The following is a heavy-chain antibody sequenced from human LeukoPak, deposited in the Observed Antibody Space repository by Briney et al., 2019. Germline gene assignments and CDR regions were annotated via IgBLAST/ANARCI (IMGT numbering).Heavy chain of an antibody. J-gene: IGHJ4*02. Sequence: GGSLRLSCAASGFTFSSYAMSWVRQAPGKGLEWVSAISGSGGSTYYADSVKGRFTISRDNSKNTLYLQMNSLRAEDTAVYYCAKGARPSYDILTGYRCYFDYWGQGTLVTVSS. CDR2: ISGSGGST. CDR1: GFTFSSYA. D-gene: IGHD3-9*01. CDR3: AKGARPSYDILTGYRCYFDY. V-gene: IGHV3-23*01.